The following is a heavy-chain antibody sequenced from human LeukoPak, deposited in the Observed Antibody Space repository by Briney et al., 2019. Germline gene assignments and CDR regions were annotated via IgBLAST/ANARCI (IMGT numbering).Heavy chain of an antibody. Sequence: GGSLRLSCAASGFPFSSYAMSWVRQAPGKGLEWASAISGSGGSTYYADSVKGRFTISRDNSKNTLYLQMNSLRAEDTAVYYCAKHVSSSSWIDAFDIWGQGTMVTVSS. CDR3: AKHVSSSSWIDAFDI. CDR1: GFPFSSYA. CDR2: ISGSGGST. D-gene: IGHD6-13*01. V-gene: IGHV3-23*01. J-gene: IGHJ3*02.